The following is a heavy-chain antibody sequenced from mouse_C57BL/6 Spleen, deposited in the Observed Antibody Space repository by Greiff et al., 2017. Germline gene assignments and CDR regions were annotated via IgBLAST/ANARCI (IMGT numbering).Heavy chain of an antibody. Sequence: EVKLVESGGGLVQPKGSLKLSCAASGFTFNTYAMHWVRQAPGKGLEWVARIRSKSSNYATYYADSVKDRFTISRDDSQSMLYLQMNNLKTEDTARYYGGREDREGLFAYWGQGTLVTVSA. CDR1: GFTFNTYA. J-gene: IGHJ3*01. CDR3: GREDREGLFAY. D-gene: IGHD3-3*01. V-gene: IGHV10-3*01. CDR2: IRSKSSNYAT.